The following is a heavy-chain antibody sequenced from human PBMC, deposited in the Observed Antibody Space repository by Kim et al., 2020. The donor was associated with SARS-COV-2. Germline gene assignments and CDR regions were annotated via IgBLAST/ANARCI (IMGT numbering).Heavy chain of an antibody. D-gene: IGHD3-22*01. Sequence: SQKFQGRVTITRDTSASTAYMELSSLRSEDTAVYYCARDMYYYDSSGYYHWGQGTLVTVSS. V-gene: IGHV1-3*01. J-gene: IGHJ4*02. CDR3: ARDMYYYDSSGYYH.